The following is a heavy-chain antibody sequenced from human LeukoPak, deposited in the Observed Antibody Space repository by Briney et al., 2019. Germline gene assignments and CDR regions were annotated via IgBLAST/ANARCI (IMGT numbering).Heavy chain of an antibody. D-gene: IGHD4-23*01. CDR2: IYNSGTT. CDR3: VRLNKDGGCDLDFDC. CDR1: GVSISNYH. V-gene: IGHV4-59*08. Sequence: SETLSLTCSVSGVSISNYHWSWFRQPPGKGLEWTGSIYNSGTTNYSPSLKSRITISVDTSKSQFSLKLTSVTAADTAVYYCVRLNKDGGCDLDFDCWGQGTLVTVSS. J-gene: IGHJ4*02.